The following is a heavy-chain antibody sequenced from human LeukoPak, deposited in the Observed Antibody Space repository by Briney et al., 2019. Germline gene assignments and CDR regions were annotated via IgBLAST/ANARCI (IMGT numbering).Heavy chain of an antibody. Sequence: ASVKVSCKASGYTFTSYDINWVRQATGQGPEWMGWMNPNSGNTGYAQKFRGRVTMTRNTSISTAYMELSSLRSEDTAVNYCARVSTMVRRVIGNYWGQGTLVTVSS. J-gene: IGHJ4*02. CDR2: MNPNSGNT. V-gene: IGHV1-8*01. CDR3: ARVSTMVRRVIGNY. CDR1: GYTFTSYD. D-gene: IGHD3-10*01.